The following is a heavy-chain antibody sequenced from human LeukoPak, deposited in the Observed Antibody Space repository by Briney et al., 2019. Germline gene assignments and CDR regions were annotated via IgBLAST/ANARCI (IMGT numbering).Heavy chain of an antibody. CDR3: ARETYMDV. CDR1: GGSIGSYY. J-gene: IGHJ6*04. CDR2: FYTSGST. Sequence: SETLSLTCSVSGGSIGSYYWGWIRQPAGKGLEWIGRFYTSGSTDYNPSLKSRVIISVDKSKNQFSLKLSSVTAADTAIYYCARETYMDVWGRGIAFTVSS. V-gene: IGHV4-4*07.